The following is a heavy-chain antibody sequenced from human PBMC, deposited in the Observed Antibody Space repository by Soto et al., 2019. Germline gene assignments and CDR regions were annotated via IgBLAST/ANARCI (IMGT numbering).Heavy chain of an antibody. CDR3: AKKPGNYYGDYNYYMDV. D-gene: IGHD4-17*01. J-gene: IGHJ6*03. CDR1: GFTFSSYA. Sequence: GGSLRLSCAASGFTFSSYAMSWVRQAPGKGLEWVSAISGSGGSTYYADSVKGRFTISRDNSKNTLYLQMNSLRAEDTAVYYCAKKPGNYYGDYNYYMDVWGKGTTVTVSS. CDR2: ISGSGGST. V-gene: IGHV3-23*01.